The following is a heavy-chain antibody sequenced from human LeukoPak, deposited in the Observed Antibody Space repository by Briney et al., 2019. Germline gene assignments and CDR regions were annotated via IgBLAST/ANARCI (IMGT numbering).Heavy chain of an antibody. CDR3: ARGDFDY. J-gene: IGHJ4*02. Sequence: GGSLRLSCAASGFTFSTYAMHWVRQAPGKGLEYVSAISSNGGSTYYANSVKGRFTISRDNSKNTLYLQMGSLRAEDMAVYYCARGDFDYWGQGTLVTVSS. V-gene: IGHV3-64*01. CDR1: GFTFSTYA. CDR2: ISSNGGST.